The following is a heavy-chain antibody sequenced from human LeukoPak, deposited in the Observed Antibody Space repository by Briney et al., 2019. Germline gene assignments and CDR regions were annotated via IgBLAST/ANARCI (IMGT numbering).Heavy chain of an antibody. V-gene: IGHV3-21*01. CDR3: VGMDVTTGSFY. D-gene: IGHD3-22*01. CDR2: ISSSSDYI. CDR1: GFTFSSYN. Sequence: GGSLRLSCAASGFTFSSYNMNWVRQAPGKGLEWVSSISSSSDYIYYADSVKGRFTISRDNAKNSLYLQMKSLRAEDTALYYCVGMDVTTGSFYWGQGTLVTVSS. J-gene: IGHJ4*02.